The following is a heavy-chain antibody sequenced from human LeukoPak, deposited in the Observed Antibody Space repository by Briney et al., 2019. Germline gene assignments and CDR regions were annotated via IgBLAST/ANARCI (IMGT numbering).Heavy chain of an antibody. J-gene: IGHJ4*02. CDR3: ARASAYSISSGANC. Sequence: SETLSLTCAVYGGSFGGYYWMWIRQPPGKGLEWIGEINDSGITNYISSLKSRVTISVDTFKKQYSLKLSAVSAADTAVYYCARASAYSISSGANCWGQGTLVTVSS. CDR1: GGSFGGYY. V-gene: IGHV4-34*01. CDR2: INDSGIT. D-gene: IGHD3-16*01.